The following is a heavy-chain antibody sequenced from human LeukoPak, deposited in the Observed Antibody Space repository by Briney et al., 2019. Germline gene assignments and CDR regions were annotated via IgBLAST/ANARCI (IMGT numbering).Heavy chain of an antibody. CDR1: GFIFSDYN. CDR3: ASPPFYQQP. V-gene: IGHV3-48*04. CDR2: IDSSSSTI. J-gene: IGHJ4*02. D-gene: IGHD2-2*01. Sequence: GGSLRLSCEASGFIFSDYNMNWVRQAPGKGLEWLSYIDSSSSTIYYADSVKGRFAISRDNAKNSLYLQMDSLRAEDTAVYYCASPPFYQQPWGQGTLVTVSS.